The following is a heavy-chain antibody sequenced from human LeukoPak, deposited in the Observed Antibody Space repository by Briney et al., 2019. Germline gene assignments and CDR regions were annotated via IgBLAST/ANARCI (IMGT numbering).Heavy chain of an antibody. CDR2: IYYSGNT. V-gene: IGHV4-39*01. CDR3: ARQYSSSSWGLDV. Sequence: PSETLSLTCTVSGGSISRNSYYWGWIRQPPGKVLEWIGSIYYSGNTVFNPSLKSRVTIFVDTSKSQFSLNLSSVTAADTAVYYCARQYSSSSWGLDVWGQGTTVTVSS. D-gene: IGHD6-6*01. CDR1: GGSISRNSYY. J-gene: IGHJ6*02.